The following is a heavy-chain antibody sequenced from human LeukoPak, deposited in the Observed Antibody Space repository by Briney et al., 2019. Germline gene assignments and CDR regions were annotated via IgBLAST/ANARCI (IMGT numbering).Heavy chain of an antibody. CDR3: ARDRVYDFWSGYYGVFDY. CDR1: GFTFSSYS. CDR2: ISSSSSYI. D-gene: IGHD3-3*01. Sequence: PGGSLRLSCAASGFTFSSYSMNWVRQAPGKGLEWVSSISSSSSYIYYADSVKGRFTISRDNAKNSLYLQMNSLRAEDTAVYYCARDRVYDFWSGYYGVFDYWGQGTLVTVSS. V-gene: IGHV3-21*01. J-gene: IGHJ4*02.